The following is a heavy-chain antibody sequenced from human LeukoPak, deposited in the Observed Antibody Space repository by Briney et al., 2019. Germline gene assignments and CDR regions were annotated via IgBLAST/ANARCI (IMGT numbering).Heavy chain of an antibody. CDR2: IYTRGST. CDR1: GGPISSGSYY. D-gene: IGHD2-2*01. CDR3: ARDIGYCSSTSCYGAEYFQH. V-gene: IGHV4-61*02. J-gene: IGHJ1*01. Sequence: SETLSLTCTVSGGPISSGSYYWSWIRQPAGKGLEGIGRIYTRGSTNYNPSLKSRVTISVDTSKNQFSLKLSSVTAADTAVYYCARDIGYCSSTSCYGAEYFQHWGQGTLVTVSS.